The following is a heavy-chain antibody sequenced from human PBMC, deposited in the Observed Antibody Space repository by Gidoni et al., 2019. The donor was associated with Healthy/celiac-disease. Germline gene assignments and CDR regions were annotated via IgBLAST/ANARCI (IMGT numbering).Heavy chain of an antibody. CDR2: IMKDGSEK. D-gene: IGHD2-2*01. J-gene: IGHJ4*02. CDR1: GFTFSSYL. V-gene: IGHV3-7*05. CDR3: ARVPPS. Sequence: EVQLVESGGGLVQPGGSLRLACAASGFTFSSYLMSWGRQAPGKGLDWVANIMKDGSEKYYVDSVKGRFTISRENAKNSLYLQMNSLRAEDTAVYYCARVPPSGGQGTLVTVSS.